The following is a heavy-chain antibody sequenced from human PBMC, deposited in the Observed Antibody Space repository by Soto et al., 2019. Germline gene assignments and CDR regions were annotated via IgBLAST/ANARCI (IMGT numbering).Heavy chain of an antibody. V-gene: IGHV4-34*01. J-gene: IGHJ4*02. D-gene: IGHD6-19*01. CDR3: ARGAYSSGWYTSRDNDY. CDR1: GGSFSGYY. Sequence: SETLSLTCAVYGGSFSGYYWSWIRQPPGKGLEWIGEINHSGSTNYNPSLKSRVTISVDTSKNQCSLKLSSVTAAETAVYYCARGAYSSGWYTSRDNDYWGQGTLVTVSS. CDR2: INHSGST.